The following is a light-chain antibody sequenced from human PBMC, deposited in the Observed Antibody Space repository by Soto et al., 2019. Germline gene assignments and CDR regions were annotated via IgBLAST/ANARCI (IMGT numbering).Light chain of an antibody. J-gene: IGKJ1*01. CDR1: QSISSW. CDR2: DAS. CDR3: QQYNSYSPGRT. Sequence: DIQMTQSPSTLSASVGDRVTITCRASQSISSWLAWYQQKPGKAPKLLIYDASSLESGVPSRFSGSGSGTEFTLTISSLQPDDFVTYYCQQYNSYSPGRTFGQGTKV. V-gene: IGKV1-5*01.